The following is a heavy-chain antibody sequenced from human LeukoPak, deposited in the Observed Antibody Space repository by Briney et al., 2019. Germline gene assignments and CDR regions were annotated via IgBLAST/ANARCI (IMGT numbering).Heavy chain of an antibody. J-gene: IGHJ4*02. Sequence: SETLSLTCTVSGYSISSGYYWGWIRQPPGKGLEWIGSIYHSGSTYYNPSLKSRVTISVDTSKNQFSLKLSSVTAADTAVYYWARDLGQYSGYDYGGGESDYWGQGTLVTVSS. CDR2: IYHSGST. V-gene: IGHV4-38-2*02. CDR1: GYSISSGYY. D-gene: IGHD5-12*01. CDR3: ARDLGQYSGYDYGGGESDY.